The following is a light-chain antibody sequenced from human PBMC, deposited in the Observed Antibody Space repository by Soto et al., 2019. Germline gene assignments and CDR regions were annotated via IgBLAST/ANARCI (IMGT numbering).Light chain of an antibody. J-gene: IGLJ7*01. V-gene: IGLV1-47*02. CDR3: AAWDDSLSGGWV. Sequence: QSVLTQPPSASGTPGQRVTISCSGSSSNIGSNYVYWYQQLPGTAPKLLIYSNNQRPSGVPDRFSGSKSGTSASLAISGLRSEDEADYYCAAWDDSLSGGWVFGGGTQLTVL. CDR1: SSNIGSNY. CDR2: SNN.